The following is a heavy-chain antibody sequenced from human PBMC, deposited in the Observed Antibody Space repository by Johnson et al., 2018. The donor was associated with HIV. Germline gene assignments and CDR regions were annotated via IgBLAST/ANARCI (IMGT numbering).Heavy chain of an antibody. V-gene: IGHV3-74*01. CDR2: INSDGSST. CDR3: AREIAAAGTWAFDS. CDR1: GFTFSSYW. D-gene: IGHD6-13*01. J-gene: IGHJ3*02. Sequence: VQLVESGGGLVQPGGSLRLSCAASGFTFSSYWMHWVRQAPGKGLVWVSRINSDGSSTSYADSVKGRFTISRDNAKNTLYLQMNSLRAEDTAVYYCAREIAAAGTWAFDSWGQGTMVTVSS.